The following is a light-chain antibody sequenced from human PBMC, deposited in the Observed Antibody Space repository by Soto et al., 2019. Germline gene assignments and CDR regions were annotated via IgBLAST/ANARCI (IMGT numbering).Light chain of an antibody. V-gene: IGKV4-1*01. J-gene: IGKJ5*01. CDR1: QSVLYSSNNKNY. Sequence: DIVMTQSPDSLAVSLGQRATINCKSSQSVLYSSNNKNYLAWYQQKPGQPPKLLIYWASTRESGVPDRFSGSGSGTDFTLTISSLQAEDVAVYYWHQYYSTPITFGQGTRLEIK. CDR2: WAS. CDR3: HQYYSTPIT.